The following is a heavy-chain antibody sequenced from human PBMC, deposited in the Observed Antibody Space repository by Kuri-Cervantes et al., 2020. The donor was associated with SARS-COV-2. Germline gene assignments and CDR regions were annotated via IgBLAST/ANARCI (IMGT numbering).Heavy chain of an antibody. J-gene: IGHJ4*02. V-gene: IGHV1-69*01. CDR3: ATPAGGHDYSNYAY. Sequence: KISCAASGFTFSSYAISWVRQAPGQGLEWMGGIIPIFGTANYAQKFQGRVTITADESTSTAYMELSSLRSEDTAVYYCATPAGGHDYSNYAYWGQGTLVTVSS. CDR2: IIPIFGTA. CDR1: GFTFSSYA. D-gene: IGHD4-11*01.